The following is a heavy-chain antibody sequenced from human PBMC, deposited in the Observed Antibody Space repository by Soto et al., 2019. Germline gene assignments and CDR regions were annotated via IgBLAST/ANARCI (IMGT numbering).Heavy chain of an antibody. J-gene: IGHJ4*02. D-gene: IGHD1-20*01. V-gene: IGHV1-69*04. CDR2: IIPILGIA. CDR3: ARDRPDNWNPPFDY. CDR1: GGTFSSYA. Sequence: ASVKVSCKASGGTFSSYAISWVRQAPGQGLEWMGRIIPILGIANYAQKFQGRVTITADKSTSTAYMELSSLRSEDTAVYYCARDRPDNWNPPFDYWGQGTLVTVSS.